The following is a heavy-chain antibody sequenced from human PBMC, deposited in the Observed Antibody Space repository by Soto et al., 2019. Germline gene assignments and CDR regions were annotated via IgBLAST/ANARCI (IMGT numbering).Heavy chain of an antibody. D-gene: IGHD3-9*01. V-gene: IGHV1-69*08. CDR1: GGSFTSYT. CDR3: ARDMGIFTGYADF. Sequence: QVQLEQSGAEVKKPGSSVKVSCKASGGSFTSYTITWVRQAPGQGLEWMGKIIPILGRADYAQKFQGRVTITADKSTSTAYMELNTLRSEDTGVYYCARDMGIFTGYADFWGQGTLVTVSS. CDR2: IIPILGRA. J-gene: IGHJ4*01.